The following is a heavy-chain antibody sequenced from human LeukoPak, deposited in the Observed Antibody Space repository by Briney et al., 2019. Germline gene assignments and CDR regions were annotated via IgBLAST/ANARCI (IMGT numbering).Heavy chain of an antibody. V-gene: IGHV4-31*03. Sequence: SETLSLTCTVSGGSITSGSSYWSWIRQHPGKGLEWIAYVHYSGSTYYNPSLLSRVTISVDTSKNQFSLNLNSVTAADTAVYYCASASGTYYRSAFDIWGLGTMVTVSS. CDR1: GGSITSGSSY. J-gene: IGHJ3*02. CDR3: ASASGTYYRSAFDI. D-gene: IGHD1-26*01. CDR2: VHYSGST.